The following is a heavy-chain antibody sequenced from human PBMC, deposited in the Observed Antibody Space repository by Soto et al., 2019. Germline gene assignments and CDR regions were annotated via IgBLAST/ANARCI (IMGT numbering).Heavy chain of an antibody. D-gene: IGHD3-3*01. J-gene: IGHJ6*02. Sequence: SVKVSCKASGYTFTSYDINWVRQATGQGLEWMGWMNPNSGNTGYAQKFQGRVTMTRNTSISTAYMELSSLRSEDTAVYYCARLIRFLGKYGMDVWGQGTTVTVSS. CDR3: ARLIRFLGKYGMDV. CDR2: MNPNSGNT. CDR1: GYTFTSYD. V-gene: IGHV1-8*01.